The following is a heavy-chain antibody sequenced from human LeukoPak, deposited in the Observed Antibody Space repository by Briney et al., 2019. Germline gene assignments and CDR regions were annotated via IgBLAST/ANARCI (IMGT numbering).Heavy chain of an antibody. CDR3: ARGEVLRYFDWLLLRQNWFDP. J-gene: IGHJ5*02. Sequence: SETLSLTCAVYGGSFSGYYWSWIRQPPGKGLEWIGEINHSGSTNYNPSLKSRVTISVDTSKNQFSLKLSSVTAADTAVYYCARGEVLRYFDWLLLRQNWFDPWGQGTLVTVSS. CDR2: INHSGST. D-gene: IGHD3-9*01. CDR1: GGSFSGYY. V-gene: IGHV4-34*01.